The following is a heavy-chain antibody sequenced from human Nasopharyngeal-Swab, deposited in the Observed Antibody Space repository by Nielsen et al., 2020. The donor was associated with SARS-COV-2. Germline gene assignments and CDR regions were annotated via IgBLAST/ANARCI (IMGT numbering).Heavy chain of an antibody. J-gene: IGHJ4*02. Sequence: LKISCAASGFTFSSYGMHWVRQAPGKGLEWVAVISYDGSNKYYADSVKGRFTISRDNSKNTLYLQMNSLRAEDTAVYYCAKDFGGSQPRGNFDYWGQGTLVTVSS. CDR3: AKDFGGSQPRGNFDY. CDR1: GFTFSSYG. D-gene: IGHD1-26*01. V-gene: IGHV3-30*18. CDR2: ISYDGSNK.